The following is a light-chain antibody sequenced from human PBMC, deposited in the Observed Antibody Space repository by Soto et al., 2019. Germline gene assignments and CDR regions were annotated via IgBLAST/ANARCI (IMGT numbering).Light chain of an antibody. V-gene: IGKV3-15*01. J-gene: IGKJ1*01. CDR3: QQYHNLWT. CDR1: HYVYSN. Sequence: EIVMTQSPATLSVSPGERATLSCTASHYVYSNVAWFQQRPGQAPRLLIYRASTRATGTPARFSGSGSGTEFTLTITRLQSEDFALYYRQQYHNLWTFGQGTEVEIK. CDR2: RAS.